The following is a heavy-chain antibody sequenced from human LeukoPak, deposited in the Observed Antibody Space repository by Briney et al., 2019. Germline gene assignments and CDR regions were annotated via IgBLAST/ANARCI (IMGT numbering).Heavy chain of an antibody. J-gene: IGHJ4*02. D-gene: IGHD5-18*01. Sequence: SETLSLTCAVDGGSFSGYYWSWIRQPPGKGLEWIGEINHSGSTNYNPSLKSRVTISVDTSKNQFSLKLSSVTAADTAVYYCARVVQLWYYFDYWGQGTLVTVSS. CDR3: ARVVQLWYYFDY. V-gene: IGHV4-34*01. CDR1: GGSFSGYY. CDR2: INHSGST.